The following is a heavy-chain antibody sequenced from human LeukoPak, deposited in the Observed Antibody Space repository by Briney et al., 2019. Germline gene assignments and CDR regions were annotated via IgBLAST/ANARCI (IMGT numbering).Heavy chain of an antibody. CDR1: GFTFSDYY. CDR3: ARELAVVVVTATTDY. Sequence: KPGGSLRLSCAASGFTFSDYYMNWIRQAPGKGLEWVSYISDGGSTKYYADSVKGRFTISRDNAKNSLYLQMDSLRVEDTAIYYCARELAVVVVTATTDYWGQGTLVTVSS. D-gene: IGHD2-21*02. V-gene: IGHV3-11*01. CDR2: ISDGGSTK. J-gene: IGHJ4*02.